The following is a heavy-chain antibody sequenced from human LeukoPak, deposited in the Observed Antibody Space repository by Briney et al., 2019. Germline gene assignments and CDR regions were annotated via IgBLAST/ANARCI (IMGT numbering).Heavy chain of an antibody. D-gene: IGHD3-22*01. CDR2: ISGSGGST. CDR3: AKSARKYYYDSSGPFDY. V-gene: IGHV3-23*01. CDR1: GFTFSSYA. Sequence: PGGSLTLSCAASGFTFSSYAMSWVRQAPGKGLEWVSSISGSGGSTYYADSVKGRFTISRDNSKNTLYLQMISLRAEDTAVYYCAKSARKYYYDSSGPFDYWGQGTLVTVSS. J-gene: IGHJ4*02.